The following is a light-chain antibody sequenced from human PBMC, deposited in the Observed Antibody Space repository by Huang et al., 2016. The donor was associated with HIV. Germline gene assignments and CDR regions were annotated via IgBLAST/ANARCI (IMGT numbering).Light chain of an antibody. CDR2: AAS. CDR1: QSVSSN. J-gene: IGKJ1*01. Sequence: EIVMTQSPATLSVSPGERVTLSCRAGQSVSSNLAWYQQQPGQAPRLLIYAASTRATGITARFSGGGSGTDFALTISSLQSEDVAVYFCQQYNDWPRTFGQGTKVEIK. V-gene: IGKV3-15*01. CDR3: QQYNDWPRT.